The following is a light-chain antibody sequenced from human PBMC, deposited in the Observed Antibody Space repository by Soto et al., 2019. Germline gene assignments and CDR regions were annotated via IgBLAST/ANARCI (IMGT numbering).Light chain of an antibody. CDR2: ANI. V-gene: IGLV1-40*01. CDR3: QSYDSSLSGYV. CDR1: SSNIGAGYD. J-gene: IGLJ1*01. Sequence: QSVLTQPPSVSGAPGQRVTISCTGSSSNIGAGYDVNWYQQLPGTAPKLLIYANINRPSGVPDRFSGSKSGTSASLAITGLQAEDEADYYCQSYDSSLSGYVFGTGTKVTVL.